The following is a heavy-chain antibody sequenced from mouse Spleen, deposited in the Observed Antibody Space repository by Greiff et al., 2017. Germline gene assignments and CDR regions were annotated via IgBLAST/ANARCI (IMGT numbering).Heavy chain of an antibody. CDR3: AARGRDYYGSSSYWYFDV. CDR2: VYPYNGGT. CDR1: GFTFTDYY. Sequence: VQLQQSGPVLVKPGPSVKISCKASGFTFTDYYMHWVKQSHGKSLEWIGLVYPYNGGTSYNQKFKGKATLTVDTSSSTAYMELNSLTSEDSAVYYCAARGRDYYGSSSYWYFDVWGTGTTVTVSS. V-gene: IGHV1-36*01. D-gene: IGHD1-1*01. J-gene: IGHJ1*03.